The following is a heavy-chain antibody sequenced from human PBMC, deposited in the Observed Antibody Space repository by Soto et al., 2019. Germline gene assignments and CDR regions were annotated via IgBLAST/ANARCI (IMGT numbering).Heavy chain of an antibody. CDR1: GFTFSSYS. V-gene: IGHV3-21*01. Sequence: EVQLVESGGGLVKPGGSLRLSCAASGFTFSSYSMNWVRQAPGKGLEWVSSISSSSSYIYYADSVKGRFTISGDNAKNSLYLQMNSLRAEDTAVYYCARGPDYYDSSGYYYPYYFDYWGQGTLVTVSS. J-gene: IGHJ4*02. CDR3: ARGPDYYDSSGYYYPYYFDY. D-gene: IGHD3-22*01. CDR2: ISSSSSYI.